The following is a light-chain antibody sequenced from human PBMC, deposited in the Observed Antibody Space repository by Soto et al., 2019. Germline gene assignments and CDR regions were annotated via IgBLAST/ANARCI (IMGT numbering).Light chain of an antibody. J-gene: IGKJ3*01. CDR1: QSISSW. CDR3: QQYNRSPCT. CDR2: KAS. Sequence: DIQMTQSPSTLSASVGDRVTITCRASQSISSWLAWYQQKPGKAPKLLIYKASSLESGVPSRFSGSGSGTEFTLTISSLQPDDFAAYYCQQYNRSPCTFGPGTKVDIK. V-gene: IGKV1-5*03.